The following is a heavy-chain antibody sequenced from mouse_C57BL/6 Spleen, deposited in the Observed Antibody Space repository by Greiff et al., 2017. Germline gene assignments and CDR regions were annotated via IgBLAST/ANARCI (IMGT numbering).Heavy chain of an antibody. Sequence: DVKLQESGPGLVKPSPSLSLSCSVSGYSITSGYYWNWIRQFPGNKLEWMGYISYDSSNNYNPSLKNRISITRDPSKNQFFLKLNSVTTEDTATYYCAREDYRRYFDVWGTGTTVTVSS. V-gene: IGHV3-6*01. CDR2: ISYDSSN. CDR3: AREDYRRYFDV. D-gene: IGHD2-14*01. CDR1: GYSITSGYY. J-gene: IGHJ1*03.